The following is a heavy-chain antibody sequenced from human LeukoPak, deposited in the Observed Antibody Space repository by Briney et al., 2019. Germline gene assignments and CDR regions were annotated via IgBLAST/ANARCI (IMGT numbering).Heavy chain of an antibody. D-gene: IGHD6-6*01. CDR1: GGSISSSPYY. CDR3: ARGVWAARAFDY. CDR2: IYYSGST. V-gene: IGHV4-39*07. Sequence: PSETLSLTCTVSGGSISSSPYYWGWIRQPPGKGLEWIGSIYYSGSTYYNPSLKSRVTISVDTSKNQFSLKLSSVTAADTAVYYCARGVWAARAFDYWGQGTLVTVSS. J-gene: IGHJ4*02.